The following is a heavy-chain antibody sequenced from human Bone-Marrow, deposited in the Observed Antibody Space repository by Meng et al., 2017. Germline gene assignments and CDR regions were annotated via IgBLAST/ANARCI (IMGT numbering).Heavy chain of an antibody. J-gene: IGHJ6*02. V-gene: IGHV3-74*01. Sequence: GGSLRLSCAASGFTFSSYWMHWVRQTPGKGLVWVSRINTDGTTTTYADSVKGRFTISRDNAKNTLYLQMNSLRGEDTAVYYCARDPRRRSYYYNGMDVWGQGTTVTVSS. D-gene: IGHD5-24*01. CDR1: GFTFSSYW. CDR3: ARDPRRRSYYYNGMDV. CDR2: INTDGTTT.